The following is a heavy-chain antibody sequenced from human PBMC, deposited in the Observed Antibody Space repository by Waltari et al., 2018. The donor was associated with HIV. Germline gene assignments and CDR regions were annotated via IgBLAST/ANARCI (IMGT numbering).Heavy chain of an antibody. CDR1: GGSFSGYY. V-gene: IGHV4-34*12. CDR2: IIHSGST. D-gene: IGHD3-3*01. CDR3: AGRYFDFLSAYSSGGIDY. J-gene: IGHJ4*02. Sequence: QVQLQQWGAGLLKPSETLSLTCAVYGGSFSGYYWTWIRQPPGKGLEWIGEIIHSGSTNYNPSLKSRLTISVDTSYNQFSLKLSSVTAADTAVYYCAGRYFDFLSAYSSGGIDYWGQGTLVTVSS.